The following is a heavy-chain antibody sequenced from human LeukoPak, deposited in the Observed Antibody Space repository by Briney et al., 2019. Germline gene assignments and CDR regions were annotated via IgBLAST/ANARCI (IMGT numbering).Heavy chain of an antibody. CDR3: ARSPQQLVPFDY. J-gene: IGHJ4*02. CDR2: ISVYNGNT. V-gene: IGHV1-18*04. Sequence: ASVKVSCKASGYTFTSYGISWVRQAPGQGLEWMGWISVYNGNTNYAQKLQGRVTMTTDTSTSTAYMELRSLRSDDTAVYYCARSPQQLVPFDYWGQGTLVTVSS. CDR1: GYTFTSYG. D-gene: IGHD6-13*01.